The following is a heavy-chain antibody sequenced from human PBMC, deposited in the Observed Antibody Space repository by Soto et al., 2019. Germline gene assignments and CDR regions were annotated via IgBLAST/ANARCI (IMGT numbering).Heavy chain of an antibody. CDR1: GYTFTSYG. Sequence: ASVKVSCKASGYTFTSYGISWVRQAPGQGLEWMGWISAYNGNTNYAQKLQGRVTMTTDTSTSTAYMELRSLRSDDTAVHYCARDGDYDILTGYSFFDYWGQGTLVTVSS. CDR3: ARDGDYDILTGYSFFDY. V-gene: IGHV1-18*01. CDR2: ISAYNGNT. D-gene: IGHD3-9*01. J-gene: IGHJ4*02.